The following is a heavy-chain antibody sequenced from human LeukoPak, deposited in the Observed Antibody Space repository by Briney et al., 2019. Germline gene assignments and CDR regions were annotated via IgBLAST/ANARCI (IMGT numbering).Heavy chain of an antibody. J-gene: IGHJ4*02. CDR3: ARADYYDSSGSGH. CDR2: ISAYNGNT. CDR1: GYTFTSFG. D-gene: IGHD3-22*01. V-gene: IGHV1-18*01. Sequence: ASVKVSCKASGYTFTSFGISWVRQAPGQGLEWMGWISAYNGNTNYAQKLQGRVTMTTDTSTSTAYMELRTLRSDDTAVYYCARADYYDSSGSGHWGQGTLVTVSS.